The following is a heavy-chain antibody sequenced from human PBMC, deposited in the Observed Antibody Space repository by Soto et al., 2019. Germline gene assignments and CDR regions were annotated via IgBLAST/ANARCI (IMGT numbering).Heavy chain of an antibody. D-gene: IGHD2-15*01. V-gene: IGHV3-23*01. J-gene: IGHJ4*02. CDR1: GFTFSSYG. CDR3: ARERVVVVTATPDS. CDR2: ISGTGAST. Sequence: EVQLLESGGVLVQPGGSLRLSCAASGFTFSSYGMSWVRQAPGKGLEWVSGISGTGASTYYADSVRGRFTISRDTSKNTLFLQMSSLRAEDTAIYYCARERVVVVTATPDSWGQGTLVTVSS.